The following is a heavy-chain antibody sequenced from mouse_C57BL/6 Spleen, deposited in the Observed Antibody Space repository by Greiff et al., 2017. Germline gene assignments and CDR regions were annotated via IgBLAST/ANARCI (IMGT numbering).Heavy chain of an antibody. CDR1: GYAFSSSW. J-gene: IGHJ2*01. CDR3: ARGGDCLYYFDY. Sequence: VQLQQSGPELVKPGASVKISCKASGYAFSSSWMNWVKQRPGKGLEWIGRIYPGDGDTNYNGKFKGKATLTADKSSSTAYMQLSSLTSEDSAVYFFARGGDCLYYFDYWGQGTTLTVSS. V-gene: IGHV1-82*01. CDR2: IYPGDGDT.